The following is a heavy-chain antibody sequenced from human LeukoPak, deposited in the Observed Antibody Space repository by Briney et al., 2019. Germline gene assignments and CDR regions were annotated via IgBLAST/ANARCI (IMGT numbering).Heavy chain of an antibody. J-gene: IGHJ4*02. V-gene: IGHV3-23*01. CDR3: ARDVDTAMDPLYYFDY. CDR2: ISGSGGST. CDR1: GFTFSSYA. D-gene: IGHD5-18*01. Sequence: PGGSLRLSCAASGFTFSSYAMSWVRQAPEKGPEWVSAISGSGGSTYYADSVKGRFAISRDNSKNTLYLQMNSLRAEDTAVYYCARDVDTAMDPLYYFDYWGQGTLVTVSS.